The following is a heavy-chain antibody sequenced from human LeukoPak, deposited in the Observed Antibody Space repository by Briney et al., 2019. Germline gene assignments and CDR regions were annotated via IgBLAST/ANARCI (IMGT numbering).Heavy chain of an antibody. V-gene: IGHV4-34*01. CDR2: INHSGST. J-gene: IGHJ5*02. CDR3: ARAAHLRFLEENWFDP. D-gene: IGHD3-3*01. CDR1: GGSFSGYY. Sequence: SETLSLTCAVYGGSFSGYYWSWIRQPPGKGLEWIGEINHSGSTNYNPSLTSRVTISVDTSKNQFSLKLSSVTAADTAVYYCARAAHLRFLEENWFDPWGQGTLVTVSS.